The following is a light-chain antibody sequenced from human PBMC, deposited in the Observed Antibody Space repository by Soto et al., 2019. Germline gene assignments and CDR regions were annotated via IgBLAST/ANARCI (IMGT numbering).Light chain of an antibody. J-gene: IGKJ3*01. V-gene: IGKV3-20*01. CDR3: QHYGTSAL. CDR1: QSVSSSY. CDR2: GAS. Sequence: EIVWTQSPGTLSLSPGERATLSCRASQSVSSSYLAWYQQKPGQAPRLLIYGASSRAPCIPDRFSVSGSGTDFTLTISRLEPEDFAVYYCQHYGTSALLGPGTKVDIK.